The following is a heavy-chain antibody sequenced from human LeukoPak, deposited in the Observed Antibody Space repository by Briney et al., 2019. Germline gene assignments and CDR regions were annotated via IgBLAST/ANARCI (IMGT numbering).Heavy chain of an antibody. CDR3: ARGSDFFDY. J-gene: IGHJ4*02. CDR2: IYYSGSA. V-gene: IGHV4-31*03. Sequence: SQTLSLTCTVSGGSISSGGYYWSWIRQHPGKGLEWIGFIYYSGSAYYNPSLKSRVSISIDTSKNQFSLTLNSVTAADTAVYYCARGSDFFDYWGQGTLVTVSS. CDR1: GGSISSGGYY.